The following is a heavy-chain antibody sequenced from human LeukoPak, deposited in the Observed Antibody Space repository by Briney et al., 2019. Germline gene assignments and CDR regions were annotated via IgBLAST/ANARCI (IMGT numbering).Heavy chain of an antibody. V-gene: IGHV3-23*01. Sequence: GGSLRLSCAASGFTFSNYAMSWVRQTPGTGLEWLSAISPDGIYIYYSDPVKGRFTTPRDNSKNTLYLQMNSLRAEDTAVYFCASQRHHRVAVAGSFDYWGQGTLVSVSS. CDR3: ASQRHHRVAVAGSFDY. D-gene: IGHD6-19*01. J-gene: IGHJ4*02. CDR2: ISPDGIYI. CDR1: GFTFSNYA.